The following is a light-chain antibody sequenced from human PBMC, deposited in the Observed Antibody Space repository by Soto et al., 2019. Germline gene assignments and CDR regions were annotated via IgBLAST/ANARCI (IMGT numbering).Light chain of an antibody. Sequence: SVWTQSPGTLSLSPGERATLSCRASQSVNSRYLAWYQQKAGQAPRLLIYGASSRATGIPDRFSGSGSGTDFTLTISRLEPEDFAVYYCQQYGRTPRTFGQGTKVDIK. J-gene: IGKJ1*01. CDR1: QSVNSRY. CDR2: GAS. V-gene: IGKV3-20*01. CDR3: QQYGRTPRT.